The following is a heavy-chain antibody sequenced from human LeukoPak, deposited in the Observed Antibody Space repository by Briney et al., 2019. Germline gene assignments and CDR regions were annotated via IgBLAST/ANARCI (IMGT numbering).Heavy chain of an antibody. CDR2: FDPEDGET. V-gene: IGHV1-24*01. CDR3: AIARTTGTSVDY. CDR1: GYTLTELS. Sequence: GASVTVSCKVSGYTLTELSMHWVRQAPGKGLEWMGGFDPEDGETIYAQKFQGRVTMTEDTSTDTAYMELSSLRSEDTAVYYCAIARTTGTSVDYWGQGTLVTVSS. J-gene: IGHJ4*02. D-gene: IGHD1-1*01.